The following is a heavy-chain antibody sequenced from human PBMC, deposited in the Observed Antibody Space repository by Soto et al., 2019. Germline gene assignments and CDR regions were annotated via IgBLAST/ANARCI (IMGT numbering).Heavy chain of an antibody. Sequence: SETLSLTCAVSGASVSSPNYYWSWIRQPPGKGLEWIGYIYHSGSTHYNPSLKSRVTVSLDTSKNQFSLKLSSVTAADTAVFYCASFWLSDYHFDYWGQGTLVTVSS. CDR1: GASVSSPNYY. CDR2: IYHSGST. D-gene: IGHD3-3*01. J-gene: IGHJ4*02. V-gene: IGHV4-61*01. CDR3: ASFWLSDYHFDY.